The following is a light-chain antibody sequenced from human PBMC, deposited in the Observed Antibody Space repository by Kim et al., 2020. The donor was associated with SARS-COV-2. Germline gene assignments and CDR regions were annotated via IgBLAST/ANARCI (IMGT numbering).Light chain of an antibody. CDR1: TGEVTSDFY. Sequence: QAMVTQEPSLTVSPGGTVTLTCASSTGEVTSDFYPNWFQQTPGQPPRALIYGTSNRHSWTPARFSGSLLGGKAALTLSGVQPEDEAEYYCMIYYGGVYVFGTGTKVTVL. V-gene: IGLV7-43*01. CDR2: GTS. CDR3: MIYYGGVYV. J-gene: IGLJ1*01.